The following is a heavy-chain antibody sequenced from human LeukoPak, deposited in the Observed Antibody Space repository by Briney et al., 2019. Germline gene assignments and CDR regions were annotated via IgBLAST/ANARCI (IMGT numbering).Heavy chain of an antibody. CDR1: GGSISSSSYY. Sequence: SETLSLTCTVSGGSISSSSYYWSWIRQHPGKGLEWIGYIYYSGSTYYNPSLKSRVTISVDTSKNQFSLKLSSVTAADTAVYYCARDAIPLYYGMDVWGQGTTVTVSS. CDR3: ARDAIPLYYGMDV. J-gene: IGHJ6*02. CDR2: IYYSGST. V-gene: IGHV4-31*03. D-gene: IGHD2-2*02.